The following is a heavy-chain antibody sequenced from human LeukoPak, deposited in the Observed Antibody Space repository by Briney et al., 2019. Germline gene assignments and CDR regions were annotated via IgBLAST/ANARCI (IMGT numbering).Heavy chain of an antibody. CDR3: ARAGTVEMTPLDY. CDR2: INPNSGGT. V-gene: IGHV1-2*04. Sequence: ASVKVSCKASGYTFTGYYMHWVRQAPGQGLEWMGWINPNSGGTNYAQKFQGWVTMTRDTSISTAYMELSRLRSDDAAVYYCARAGTVEMTPLDYWGQGTLVTVSS. CDR1: GYTFTGYY. J-gene: IGHJ4*02. D-gene: IGHD5-24*01.